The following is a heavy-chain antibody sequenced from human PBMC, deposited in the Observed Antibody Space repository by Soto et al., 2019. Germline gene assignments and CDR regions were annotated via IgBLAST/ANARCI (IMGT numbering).Heavy chain of an antibody. J-gene: IGHJ5*02. CDR2: IYYSGST. V-gene: IGHV4-39*01. D-gene: IGHD3-3*01. CDR1: GGSISSSSYY. CDR3: ARLLLLYDFWSGRPEGGWFDP. Sequence: QLQLQESGPGLVKPSETLSLTCTVSGGSISSSSYYWGWIRQPPGKGLEGIGSIYYSGSTYYNPSLKGGVAISVDPSKNQFSLKLSSVTAADTAVYYCARLLLLYDFWSGRPEGGWFDPWGQGTLVTVSS.